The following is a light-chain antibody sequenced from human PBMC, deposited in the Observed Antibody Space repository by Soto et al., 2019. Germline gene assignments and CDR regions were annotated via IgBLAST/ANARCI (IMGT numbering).Light chain of an antibody. CDR2: GAS. CDR3: QQYDDSMT. Sequence: EIVLTQSPGTLSLSPGETATLSCRASQSVSSSYLAWYQQKPGQAPRLLIYGASTRATGIPARFSGSGSGTDFTLTISRLEPEDFAVYHCQQYDDSMTFGQGTMVDI. V-gene: IGKV3-20*01. CDR1: QSVSSSY. J-gene: IGKJ1*01.